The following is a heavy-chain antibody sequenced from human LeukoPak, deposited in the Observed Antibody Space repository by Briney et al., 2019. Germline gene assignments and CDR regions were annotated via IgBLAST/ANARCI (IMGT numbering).Heavy chain of an antibody. Sequence: GGSLRLSCAASGFTFSRYAMSWVRQAPGKGLEWVSAISGSGGSTYYADSVKGRFTISRDNSKNTLYLQMNSLRAEDTAVYYCAKGTRGYSYGLPDYWGQGTLVTVSS. J-gene: IGHJ4*02. CDR3: AKGTRGYSYGLPDY. D-gene: IGHD5-18*01. CDR1: GFTFSRYA. CDR2: ISGSGGST. V-gene: IGHV3-23*01.